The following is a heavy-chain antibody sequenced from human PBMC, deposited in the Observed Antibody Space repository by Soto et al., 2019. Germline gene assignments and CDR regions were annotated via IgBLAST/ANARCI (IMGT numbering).Heavy chain of an antibody. CDR2: ISPIFGTT. J-gene: IGHJ3*02. Sequence: QVQLVQSGAEVKKPASSVKVSCKASGGAFSTYSINWVRQAPGQGLEWMGRISPIFGTTNYAQKFQGRVTLTAYKSTTTAYMALSSLRSEDTAVYYCANGYCSGGSCYLSAFDIWGQGTMVTVSS. CDR1: GGAFSTYS. V-gene: IGHV1-69*06. CDR3: ANGYCSGGSCYLSAFDI. D-gene: IGHD2-15*01.